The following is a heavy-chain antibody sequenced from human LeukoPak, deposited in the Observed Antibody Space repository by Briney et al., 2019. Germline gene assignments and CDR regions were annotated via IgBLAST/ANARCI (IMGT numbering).Heavy chain of an antibody. CDR3: ARGPYGGYERGWFDP. J-gene: IGHJ5*02. D-gene: IGHD5-12*01. V-gene: IGHV3-9*01. Sequence: GGSLRLSCAASGFKFNDHAMHWIRQVPGKGLEWVSGISWNSASLGYADSVKGRVTISRDNAKSSLYLQMNSLRLEDTALYYCARGPYGGYERGWFDPWGQGTLVTVSS. CDR2: ISWNSASL. CDR1: GFKFNDHA.